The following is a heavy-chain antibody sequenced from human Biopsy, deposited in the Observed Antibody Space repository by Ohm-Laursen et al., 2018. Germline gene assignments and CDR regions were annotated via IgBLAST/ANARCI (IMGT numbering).Heavy chain of an antibody. V-gene: IGHV1-8*01. J-gene: IGHJ4*02. Sequence: GSSVKVSCKVSGYTFTSHDINWVRQAPGQGLEWMGWMSPNTGNTVYAQRFQDRVTMTSDTSTGTAYMELTSLTSDDTAVYFCARWETTLGRSLDSWGQGTLVAVSS. CDR3: ARWETTLGRSLDS. CDR2: MSPNTGNT. CDR1: GYTFTSHD. D-gene: IGHD1-26*01.